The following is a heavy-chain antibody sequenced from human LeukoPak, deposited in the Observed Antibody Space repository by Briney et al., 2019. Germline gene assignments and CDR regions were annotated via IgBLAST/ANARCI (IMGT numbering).Heavy chain of an antibody. CDR3: ASLYSSSWYDAFDI. CDR2: IYPSGNT. D-gene: IGHD6-13*01. Sequence: SETLSLTCSFSGDSISTYYWSWIRQSPGKGLEWIGHIYPSGNTDYNSSLKSRVTISVDTSKSQFSLRLSSVTAADTAVYYCASLYSSSWYDAFDIWGQGTMVTVSS. V-gene: IGHV4-59*01. J-gene: IGHJ3*02. CDR1: GDSISTYY.